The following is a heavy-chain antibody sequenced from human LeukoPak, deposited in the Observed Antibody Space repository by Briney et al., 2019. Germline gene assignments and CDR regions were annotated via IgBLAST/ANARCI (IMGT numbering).Heavy chain of an antibody. V-gene: IGHV4-59*01. CDR2: IYYSGST. Sequence: PSETLSLTCTVSGGSISSYYWSWIRQPPGKGLEWIGYIYYSGSTNYNPSLKSRVTISVDTSKNQFSLKLSSVTAADTAVYYCAREERIAVAGDDAFDIWGQGTMVTVSS. CDR3: AREERIAVAGDDAFDI. J-gene: IGHJ3*02. CDR1: GGSISSYY. D-gene: IGHD6-19*01.